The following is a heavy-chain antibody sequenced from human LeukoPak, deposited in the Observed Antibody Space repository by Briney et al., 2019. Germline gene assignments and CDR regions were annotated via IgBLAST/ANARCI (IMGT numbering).Heavy chain of an antibody. J-gene: IGHJ4*02. D-gene: IGHD5-24*01. Sequence: TSETLSLTCTVSGGPISSYYWSWIRQPPGKGLEWIWYIYYSGSTNYNPSLKSRVTISVDTSKNQFSLKLSSVTAADTAVYYCARSELRDGYNYWGQGTRVTVSS. V-gene: IGHV4-59*01. CDR3: ARSELRDGYNY. CDR2: IYYSGST. CDR1: GGPISSYY.